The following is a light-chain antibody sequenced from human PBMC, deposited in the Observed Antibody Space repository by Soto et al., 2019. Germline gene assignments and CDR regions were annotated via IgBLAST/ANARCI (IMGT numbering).Light chain of an antibody. CDR3: TSYTSSSTRGV. CDR2: DVS. Sequence: QSALTQPASVSGSPGQSITISCTGTSSDVGGYNYFSWYQQHPGKAPKLMIYDVSSRPSGVSNRFSGSKSGNTASLTISGLQAEDEADYYCTSYTSSSTRGVFGGGTKLTVL. CDR1: SSDVGGYNY. J-gene: IGLJ2*01. V-gene: IGLV2-14*03.